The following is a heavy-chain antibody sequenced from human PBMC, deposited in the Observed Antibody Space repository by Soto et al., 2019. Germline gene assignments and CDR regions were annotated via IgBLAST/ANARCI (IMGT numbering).Heavy chain of an antibody. J-gene: IGHJ3*02. CDR2: IIPIFGTA. V-gene: IGHV1-69*06. CDR1: GGTFSSYA. Sequence: SSVKVSCKASGGTFSSYAISWVRQAPGQGLEWMGGIIPIFGTANYAQKFQGRVTITADKSTSTAYMELSSLRSEDTAVYYCARDYGGASYSARGRAFEIWGKGTMVTVSS. D-gene: IGHD3-10*01. CDR3: ARDYGGASYSARGRAFEI.